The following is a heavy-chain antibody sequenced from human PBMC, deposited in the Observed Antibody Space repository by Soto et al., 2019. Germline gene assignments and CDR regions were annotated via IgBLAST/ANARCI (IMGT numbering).Heavy chain of an antibody. D-gene: IGHD6-6*01. Sequence: GGSLRLSCTGSGFTFSDHGMHWVRQAPGKGLEWVSSISGSVGSTFYADSVKGRFTISRDNSVNALYLQMNSLRAEDTAVYYCAKDRTIASRNFDSWGQGALVTVSS. CDR2: ISGSVGST. V-gene: IGHV3-23*01. CDR3: AKDRTIASRNFDS. J-gene: IGHJ4*02. CDR1: GFTFSDHG.